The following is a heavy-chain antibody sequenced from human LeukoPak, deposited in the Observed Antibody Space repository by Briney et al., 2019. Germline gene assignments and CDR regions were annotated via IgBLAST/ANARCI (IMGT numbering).Heavy chain of an antibody. CDR3: AKDRYSGSYWVIVYFDY. Sequence: PGGSLRLSCEASGFTFSGYAMSWVRQAPGKGLEWVSTIFGSGSNTYYADSVKGRFIISRDNSKNTLYLQMNSLRAEDTAVYYCAKDRYSGSYWVIVYFDYWGQGTLVTVSS. CDR1: GFTFSGYA. D-gene: IGHD1-26*01. V-gene: IGHV3-23*01. CDR2: IFGSGSNT. J-gene: IGHJ4*02.